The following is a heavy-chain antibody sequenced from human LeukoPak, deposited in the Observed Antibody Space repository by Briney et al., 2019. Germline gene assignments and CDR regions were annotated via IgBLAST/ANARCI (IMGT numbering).Heavy chain of an antibody. CDR2: IYHSGST. J-gene: IGHJ4*02. V-gene: IGHV4-4*02. CDR1: GGPISSSNW. CDR3: ARVATTVVTENYFDY. D-gene: IGHD4-23*01. Sequence: SETLSLTCAVSGGPISSSNWWSWVRQPPGKGLEWIGEIYHSGSTNYNPSLKSRVTISVDKSRNQFSLKLTSVTAADTAVYYCARVATTVVTENYFDYWGQGTLVTVSS.